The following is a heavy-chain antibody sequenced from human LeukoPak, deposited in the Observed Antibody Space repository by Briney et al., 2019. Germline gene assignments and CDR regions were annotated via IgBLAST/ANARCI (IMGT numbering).Heavy chain of an antibody. V-gene: IGHV3-23*01. D-gene: IGHD2-8*01. CDR2: ISGGGGST. CDR3: AKDKRGGPYGVDY. Sequence: GGSLRLSCAASGFAFSSYAMSWVRQTPGKGLEWVSAISGGGGSTYYADSVKGRFTISRDNSKDTLYLQMNSLRAEDTAVYYCAKDKRGGPYGVDYWGQGTLVTVSS. CDR1: GFAFSSYA. J-gene: IGHJ4*02.